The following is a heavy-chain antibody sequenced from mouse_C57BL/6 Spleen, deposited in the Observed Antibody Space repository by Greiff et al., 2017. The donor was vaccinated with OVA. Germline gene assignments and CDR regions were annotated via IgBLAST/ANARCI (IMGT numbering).Heavy chain of an antibody. D-gene: IGHD1-1*01. Sequence: QVQLQQPGVELVRPGSSVKLSCKASGYTFTSYWMHWVKQRPIQGLEWIGNIDPSDSETHYNQKFKDKATLTVDKSSSTAYMQLSSLTSEDSAVYYCARSFITTVVATSDYWGQGTSVTVSS. J-gene: IGHJ4*01. CDR1: GYTFTSYW. V-gene: IGHV1-52*01. CDR3: ARSFITTVVATSDY. CDR2: IDPSDSET.